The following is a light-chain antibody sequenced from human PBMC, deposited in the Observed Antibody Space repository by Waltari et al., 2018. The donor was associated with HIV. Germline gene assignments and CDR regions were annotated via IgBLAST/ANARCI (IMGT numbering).Light chain of an antibody. Sequence: QAVLTQPSSLSASPGASASLTCTFRSGVTVRSYRVYLYQPKPGSPPQYLLRYKSDSDKQQGSGVPSRFSGSKDASANAAILVISGLQPEDEADYYCMLWHSSSWVFGGGTKLTVL. CDR3: MLWHSSSWV. CDR2: YKSDSDK. J-gene: IGLJ3*02. V-gene: IGLV5-45*02. CDR1: SGVTVRSYR.